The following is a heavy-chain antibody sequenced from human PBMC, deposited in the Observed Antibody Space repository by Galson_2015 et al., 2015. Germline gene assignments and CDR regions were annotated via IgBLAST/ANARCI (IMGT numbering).Heavy chain of an antibody. Sequence: SVKVSCKASGYTFTGYHMHWVRQAPGQGLEWMGRVNPHSGDTDYAQKFQGRVTMTRDTSITTAYMELSRLTSDDTAVYFCAREGXSSTSCFGLWLDPSSQRTQLTVSS. V-gene: IGHV1-2*06. CDR2: VNPHSGDT. D-gene: IGHD2-2*01. J-gene: IGHJ5*02. CDR1: GYTFTGYH. CDR3: AREGXSSTSCFGLWLDP.